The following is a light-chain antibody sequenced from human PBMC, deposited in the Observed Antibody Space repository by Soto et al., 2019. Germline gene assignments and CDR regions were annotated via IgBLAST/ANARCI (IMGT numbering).Light chain of an antibody. J-gene: IGKJ1*01. V-gene: IGKV2-28*01. CDR1: QYILHSNADNY. CDR2: LGS. Sequence: VPQSAATLPVPTGEQASMSCRSSQYILHSNADNYSDWYLPKPGQSPQLLIDLGSNRASRVPDRCSGSGSGTDFTLKISRVEAEDVGVYYCMQPLLSWTFGQVSKVDI. CDR3: MQPLLSWT.